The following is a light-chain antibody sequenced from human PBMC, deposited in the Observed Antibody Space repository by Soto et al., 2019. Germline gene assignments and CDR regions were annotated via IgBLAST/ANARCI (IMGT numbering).Light chain of an antibody. CDR3: QQYNDWPPAYT. CDR1: QSINSN. V-gene: IGKV3-15*01. J-gene: IGKJ2*01. Sequence: EIVMTQSPATLSVSPGEGAALSCRASQSINSNLAWYRQKPGQAPRLLIYDASTRATGIPARFSGSGSVTDSTLTISSLHSEDFAVYDCQQYNDWPPAYTFGQGTKLEIK. CDR2: DAS.